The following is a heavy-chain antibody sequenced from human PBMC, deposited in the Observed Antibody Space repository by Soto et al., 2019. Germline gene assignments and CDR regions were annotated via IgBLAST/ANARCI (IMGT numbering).Heavy chain of an antibody. CDR2: ISHSGST. D-gene: IGHD6-19*01. Sequence: QVQLQESGPGLVKPSGTLSLTCAVSSGSVSSSNCWSWVRPHQGKGLEWIGEISHSGSTNYNPSLKSRGTISVDKSKTQFSLKLSSVTAADAAVYYCARSASGSVAGPFDYWGQGNLVTVSS. V-gene: IGHV4-4*02. CDR3: ARSASGSVAGPFDY. J-gene: IGHJ4*02. CDR1: SGSVSSSNC.